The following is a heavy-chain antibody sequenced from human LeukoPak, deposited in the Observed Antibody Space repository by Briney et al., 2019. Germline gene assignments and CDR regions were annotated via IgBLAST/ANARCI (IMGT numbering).Heavy chain of an antibody. CDR1: GFTFSNYA. V-gene: IGHV3-23*01. D-gene: IGHD3-22*01. J-gene: IGHJ4*02. CDR2: VSGNGGST. Sequence: PGGSLRLSCAASGFTFSNYAMSWVRQAPGKGLEWVSSVSGNGGSTYYADSVKGRFTISRDNPKNTLYPQMNSLRAEDTAVYYCAKGLGFYDSSAYHYWGQGTLVTVSS. CDR3: AKGLGFYDSSAYHY.